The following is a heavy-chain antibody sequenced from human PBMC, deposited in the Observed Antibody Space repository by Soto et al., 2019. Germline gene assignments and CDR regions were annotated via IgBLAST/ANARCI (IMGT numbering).Heavy chain of an antibody. Sequence: GGSWRLCYAASGVIFSNGGLNWVRQAPGKGLEWVARIKSGIYGGATDYAAPVKGRFTISRDDSKNTLYLQMNSLKTEDTAVYYCTTTMGFYDILTGDNDP. V-gene: IGHV3-15*07. CDR3: TTTMGFYDILTGDNDP. CDR1: GVIFSNGG. D-gene: IGHD3-9*01. J-gene: IGHJ5*02. CDR2: IKSGIYGGAT.